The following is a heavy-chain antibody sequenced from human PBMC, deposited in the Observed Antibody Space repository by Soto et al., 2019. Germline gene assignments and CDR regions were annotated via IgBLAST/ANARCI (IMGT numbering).Heavy chain of an antibody. CDR1: GYTFTSYY. D-gene: IGHD3-3*01. Sequence: ASVKVSCKASGYTFTSYYMHWVRQAPGQGLEWMGIINPSGGSTSYAQKFQGRVTMTRDTSTSTVYMELSSLRSEDTAVYYCARVPSRIAIFGVAPYFDYCGQGTLVTVSS. J-gene: IGHJ4*02. V-gene: IGHV1-46*01. CDR2: INPSGGST. CDR3: ARVPSRIAIFGVAPYFDY.